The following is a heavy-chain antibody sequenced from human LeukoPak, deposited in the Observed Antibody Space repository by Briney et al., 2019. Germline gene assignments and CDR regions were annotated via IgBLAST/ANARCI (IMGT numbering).Heavy chain of an antibody. CDR3: ARNQSTSRETYFDY. Sequence: PSETLSLTCTVSGGSISSNYYWGWIRQPPGKGLEWIGSIYSSGSTSYSPSLKSRVTISVDTSKNQFSPKLTSVTAADTAVYYCARNQSTSRETYFDYWGQGTLVTVSS. V-gene: IGHV4-39*01. CDR1: GGSISSNYY. J-gene: IGHJ4*02. D-gene: IGHD1-26*01. CDR2: IYSSGST.